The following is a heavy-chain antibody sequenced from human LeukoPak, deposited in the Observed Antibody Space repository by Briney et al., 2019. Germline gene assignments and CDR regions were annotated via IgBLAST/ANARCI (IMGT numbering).Heavy chain of an antibody. CDR1: GGSFSVYY. CDR3: ARRIGGYFDY. Sequence: SETLSLTCAVYGGSFSVYYWSWIRQPPGEGLEWIGEINHSGSTNYNPSLKSRVTISVDTSKNQFSLKLSSVTAADTAVYYCARRIGGYFDYWGQGTLVTVSS. J-gene: IGHJ4*02. CDR2: INHSGST. D-gene: IGHD3-3*01. V-gene: IGHV4-34*01.